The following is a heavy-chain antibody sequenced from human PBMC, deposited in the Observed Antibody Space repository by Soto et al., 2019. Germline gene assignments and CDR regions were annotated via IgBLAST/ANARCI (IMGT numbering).Heavy chain of an antibody. J-gene: IGHJ6*02. CDR1: GGTFSSYA. CDR2: IIPIFGTA. Sequence: VKVSCKAPGGTFSSYAISWVRQAPGQGLEWMGGIIPIFGTANYAQKFQGRVTITADESTSTAYMELSSLRSEDTAVYYCAATVTTGVYYYGMDVWGQGTTVTVSS. CDR3: AATVTTGVYYYGMDV. D-gene: IGHD4-17*01. V-gene: IGHV1-69*01.